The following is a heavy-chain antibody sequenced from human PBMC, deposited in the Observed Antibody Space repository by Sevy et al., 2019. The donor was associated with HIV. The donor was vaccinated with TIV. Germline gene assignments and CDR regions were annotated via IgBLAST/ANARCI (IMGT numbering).Heavy chain of an antibody. CDR3: AGENAWGRGYS. CDR1: GGSITSLY. CDR2: IYYNGHI. V-gene: IGHV4-59*08. D-gene: IGHD1-26*01. J-gene: IGHJ4*02. Sequence: SETLSLTCTVSGGSITSLYWNWIRQPPGKGLEWIANIYYNGHINYNPSLKSRVNLSFDTSKNQFSLRLSPVTAADTAMYYCAGENAWGRGYSWGQGTLVTVSS.